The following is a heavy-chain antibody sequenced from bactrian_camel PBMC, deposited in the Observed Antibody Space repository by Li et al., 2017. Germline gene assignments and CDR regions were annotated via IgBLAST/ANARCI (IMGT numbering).Heavy chain of an antibody. CDR1: GHSRGSNC. CDR2: INASGGRT. V-gene: IGHV3S54*01. CDR3: EVAPAATWMDCPRDFRW. Sequence: HVQLVESGGGSVQTGGSLRLSCVVSGHSRGSNCVGWYRLPPGRAPAEREGIAAINASGGRTAYRNSVKGRFTISQDNAKNTLYLQMNSLQSEDTAIYYCEVAPAATWMDCPRDFRWRGQGTQVTVS. J-gene: IGHJ6*01. D-gene: IGHD1*01.